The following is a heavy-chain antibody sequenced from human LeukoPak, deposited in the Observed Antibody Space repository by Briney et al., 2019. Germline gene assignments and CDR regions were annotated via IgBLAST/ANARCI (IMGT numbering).Heavy chain of an antibody. J-gene: IGHJ4*02. CDR3: AKGYDSSGYYPWYFDY. D-gene: IGHD3-22*01. CDR2: ISYDGSNK. V-gene: IGHV3-30*18. Sequence: SGRSLRLSCAASGFTFSSYGMHWVRQAPGKGLEWVAVISYDGSNKYYADSVKGRFTISRDNSKSTLYLQMNSLRAEDTAVYYCAKGYDSSGYYPWYFDYWGQGTLVTVSS. CDR1: GFTFSSYG.